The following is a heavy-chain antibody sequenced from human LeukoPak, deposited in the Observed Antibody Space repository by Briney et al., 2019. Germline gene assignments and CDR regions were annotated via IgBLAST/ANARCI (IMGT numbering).Heavy chain of an antibody. CDR3: AKDYNAFDF. D-gene: IGHD1-1*01. CDR2: ISGSGSRT. V-gene: IGHV3-23*01. CDR1: GFTFSHYA. J-gene: IGHJ4*02. Sequence: GGSLRLSCETSGFTFSHYAMSWVRQTPGKGLEWVSAISGSGSRTYYADSVKARFTVSRDNSKNILYLQMHSLTVEDAAIYFCAKDYNAFDFWGQGTLVTVSS.